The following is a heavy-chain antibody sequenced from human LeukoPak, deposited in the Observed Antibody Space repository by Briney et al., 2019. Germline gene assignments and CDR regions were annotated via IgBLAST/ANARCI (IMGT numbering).Heavy chain of an antibody. CDR2: IYYSGST. V-gene: IGHV4-59*12. CDR1: GGSISSYY. Sequence: SETLSLTCTVSGGSISSYYWSWIRQPPGKGLEWIGYIYYSGSTNYNPSLKSRVTISVDTSKNQFSLKLSSVTAADTAVYYCARDSDYWGQGTLVTVSS. J-gene: IGHJ4*02. CDR3: ARDSDY.